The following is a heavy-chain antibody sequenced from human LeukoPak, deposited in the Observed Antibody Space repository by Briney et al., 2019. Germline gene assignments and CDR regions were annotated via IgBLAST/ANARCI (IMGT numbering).Heavy chain of an antibody. CDR1: GGSISSGGYS. CDR2: IYYSGST. CDR3: AREEAAMGFDY. J-gene: IGHJ4*02. Sequence: SQTLSLTCAVSGGSISSGGYSWSWIRQHPGKGLEWIGYIYYSGSTYYNPSLKSRVTISVDTSKNQFSLKLSSETAADTAVYYCAREEAAMGFDYWGQGTLVTVSS. D-gene: IGHD5-18*01. V-gene: IGHV4-31*11.